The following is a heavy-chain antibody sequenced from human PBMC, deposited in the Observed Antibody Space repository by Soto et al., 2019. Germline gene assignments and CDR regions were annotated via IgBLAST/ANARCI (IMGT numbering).Heavy chain of an antibody. J-gene: IGHJ1*01. V-gene: IGHV3-23*01. CDR2: ISANGGRA. CDR3: ASWVIALGGTGYFRH. Sequence: GGSLRLSCAASGFTFASHAMSWVRQAPGKGLEWVSGISANGGRANYADSVKGRFSLSRDNSKNTMFLQMDSLTAEDTAIYYCASWVIALGGTGYFRHWGQGTLVPVSS. CDR1: GFTFASHA. D-gene: IGHD6-19*01.